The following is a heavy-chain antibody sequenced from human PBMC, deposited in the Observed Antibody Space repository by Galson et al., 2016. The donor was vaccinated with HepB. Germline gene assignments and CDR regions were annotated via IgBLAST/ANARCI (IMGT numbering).Heavy chain of an antibody. Sequence: SVKVSCKASGDSFAGYAFSWVRLAPGQGLEWMGGIIPVFGTTNYAQKFQGRLTIAADESTSTASMELSNLTSEDTAVCYCARPRCRGGVCYFYYIGMDVWGQGTTVTVSS. V-gene: IGHV1-69*13. CDR1: GDSFAGYA. J-gene: IGHJ6*02. D-gene: IGHD2-21*02. CDR3: ARPRCRGGVCYFYYIGMDV. CDR2: IIPVFGTT.